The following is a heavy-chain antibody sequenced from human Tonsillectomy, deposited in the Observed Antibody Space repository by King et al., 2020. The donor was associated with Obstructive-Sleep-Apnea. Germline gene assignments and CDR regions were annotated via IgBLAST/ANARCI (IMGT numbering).Heavy chain of an antibody. J-gene: IGHJ4*02. CDR3: ARSYGDYQSYFDY. Sequence: QLVQSGAEVKKPGESLKISCNVSGYSFTSYWIGWVRQKPGKGLEWMGIVYPGDSDTKYSPSFQGHVTFSVDKSISTAYLHWSSLKASDTAMFYCARSYGDYQSYFDYWGQGTLVTVSS. D-gene: IGHD4-17*01. V-gene: IGHV5-51*01. CDR2: VYPGDSDT. CDR1: GYSFTSYW.